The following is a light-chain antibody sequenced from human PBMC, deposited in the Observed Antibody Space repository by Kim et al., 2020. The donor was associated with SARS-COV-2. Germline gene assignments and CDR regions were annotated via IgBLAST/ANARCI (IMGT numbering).Light chain of an antibody. Sequence: VPLGQTVRITCQRDSLRSYYATWYQQKPGQAPILMIYGKNNRPSGIPDRFSGSSSGNTASLTITGTQAGDEADYYCNSRDSNDNVVFGGGTQLTVL. CDR1: SLRSYY. CDR3: NSRDSNDNVV. J-gene: IGLJ2*01. CDR2: GKN. V-gene: IGLV3-19*01.